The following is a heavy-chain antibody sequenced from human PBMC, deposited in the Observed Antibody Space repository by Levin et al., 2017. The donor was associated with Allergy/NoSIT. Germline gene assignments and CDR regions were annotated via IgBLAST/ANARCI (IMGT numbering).Heavy chain of an antibody. Sequence: GESLKISCKASGYTFTSYGISWVRQAPGQGLEWMGWINVYSDNTKYAQKFQGRVTMTTDTSTSTAYMEVRSLTSDDTAVYYCARDLEGGYEPLFDYWGPGTRVTVSS. CDR1: GYTFTSYG. D-gene: IGHD5-12*01. J-gene: IGHJ4*02. CDR3: ARDLEGGYEPLFDY. CDR2: INVYSDNT. V-gene: IGHV1-18*01.